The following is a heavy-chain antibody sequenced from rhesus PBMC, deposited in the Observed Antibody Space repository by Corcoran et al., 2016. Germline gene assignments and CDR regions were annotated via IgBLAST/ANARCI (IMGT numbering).Heavy chain of an antibody. CDR3: ARDAPGYYYAFDF. V-gene: IGHV4-173*01. CDR1: GGSISSNY. D-gene: IGHD3-34*01. J-gene: IGHJ3*01. Sequence: QLQLQESGPGLVKPSETLSLTCAVSGGSISSNYWIWIRQPPGKGLELFGRISGSIGSTDYNPSLKSRVTISSYTSKNQFSLKLSSVTAADTAVYYCARDAPGYYYAFDFWGQGLRVTVSS. CDR2: ISGSIGST.